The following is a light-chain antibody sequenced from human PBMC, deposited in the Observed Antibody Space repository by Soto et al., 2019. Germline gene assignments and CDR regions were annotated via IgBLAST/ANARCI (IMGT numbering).Light chain of an antibody. CDR1: QSVSSY. CDR3: QQRSNWPPTWT. CDR2: DAS. J-gene: IGKJ1*01. V-gene: IGKV3-11*01. Sequence: EIVLTQSPAILSLSPGERATLSCRASQSVSSYLAWYQQKPGQAPRLLIYDASKRATGIPARFSGSGSGTDFTLTISNREPEDFAVYYCQQRSNWPPTWTFGQGTKVEIK.